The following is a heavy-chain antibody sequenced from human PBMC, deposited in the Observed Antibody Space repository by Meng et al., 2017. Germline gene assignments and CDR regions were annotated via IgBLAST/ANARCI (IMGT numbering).Heavy chain of an antibody. J-gene: IGHJ6*02. CDR1: GYTFPDYW. CDR3: ARDTYHYGAGTSLYVVSSAMDV. V-gene: IGHV1-2*06. CDR2: INPKSGDT. Sequence: ASVKVSCKASGYTFPDYWLHWVRRAPGQGLEWMGRINPKSGDTHYAQRFQGRVTMTGDTSISTAYMELRSLRSDDTAVYYCARDTYHYGAGTSLYVVSSAMDVWGQGTTVTVSS. D-gene: IGHD3-10*01.